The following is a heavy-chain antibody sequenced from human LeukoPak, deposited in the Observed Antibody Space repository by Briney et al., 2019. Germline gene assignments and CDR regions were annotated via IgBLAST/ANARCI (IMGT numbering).Heavy chain of an antibody. V-gene: IGHV3-74*01. D-gene: IGHD1-1*01. CDR3: ARDVGDWNDDDY. Sequence: PGGSLRLSCAASGFTFSSYWMHWLRQAPGKGLVWVSRINSDGSSTSYADSVKGRFTISRDNAKNTLYLQMNSLRAEDTAVYYCARDVGDWNDDDYWGQGTLVTVSS. CDR2: INSDGSST. CDR1: GFTFSSYW. J-gene: IGHJ4*02.